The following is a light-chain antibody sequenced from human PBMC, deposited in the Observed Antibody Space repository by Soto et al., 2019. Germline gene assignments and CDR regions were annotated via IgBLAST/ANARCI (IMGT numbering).Light chain of an antibody. CDR3: SSFTTSSTYV. Sequence: QSALTQPASVSGSPGQSITISCTGTSSDVGAYDSVSWYQQYPGRAPKLMIHQVNNRPSGVSNRFSGSKSGNSASLTISGLQAEDEAGYYCSSFTTSSTYVVGAGTKLTVL. J-gene: IGLJ1*01. V-gene: IGLV2-14*01. CDR1: SSDVGAYDS. CDR2: QVN.